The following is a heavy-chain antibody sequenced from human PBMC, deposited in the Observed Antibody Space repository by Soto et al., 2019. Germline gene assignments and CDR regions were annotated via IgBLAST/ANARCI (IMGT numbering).Heavy chain of an antibody. CDR1: GFTFSTYW. Sequence: GGSLRLSCAASGFTFSTYWMHWVRQAPGKGLVWVSRIKSDGSSTSYADSVKGRFTISRDNAKNTLYLQMNSLRVEDTAVHYCARSDWFDPWGQGTMVTVYS. CDR3: ARSDWFDP. CDR2: IKSDGSST. V-gene: IGHV3-74*01. J-gene: IGHJ5*02.